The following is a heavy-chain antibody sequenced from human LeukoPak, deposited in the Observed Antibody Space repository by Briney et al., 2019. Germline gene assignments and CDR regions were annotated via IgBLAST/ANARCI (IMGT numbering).Heavy chain of an antibody. CDR3: ARGSMGIAAAGTDY. Sequence: GGSLRLSCAASGFTFSSYEMNWVRQAPGKGLEWVSYISSSGSTIYYADSVKGRFTISRDNAKNSLYLQMNSLRAEDTAVYYCARGSMGIAAAGTDYWGQGTLVIVSS. V-gene: IGHV3-48*03. CDR2: ISSSGSTI. J-gene: IGHJ4*02. D-gene: IGHD6-13*01. CDR1: GFTFSSYE.